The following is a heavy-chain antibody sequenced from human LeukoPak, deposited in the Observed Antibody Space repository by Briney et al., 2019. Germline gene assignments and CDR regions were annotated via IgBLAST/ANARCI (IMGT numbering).Heavy chain of an antibody. Sequence: PSETLSLTCAVYGGSFSGYYWSWIRQPPGKGLEWIGEINHSGSTNYNPSLKSRVTISVDTSKNQFSLKRSSVTAADTAVYYCARDNWFSGAAFDIWGQGTMVTVSS. D-gene: IGHD1-20*01. CDR3: ARDNWFSGAAFDI. V-gene: IGHV4-34*01. CDR2: INHSGST. CDR1: GGSFSGYY. J-gene: IGHJ3*02.